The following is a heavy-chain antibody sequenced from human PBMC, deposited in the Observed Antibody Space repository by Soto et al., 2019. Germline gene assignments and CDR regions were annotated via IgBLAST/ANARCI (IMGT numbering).Heavy chain of an antibody. CDR2: ISGSGSST. CDR3: AKRYCTHGVCSTRKSDYYYYGMDI. CDR1: GFTFSSYT. J-gene: IGHJ6*02. Sequence: PGGSLRLSCAASGFTFSSYTISWVRQATGKGLEWVSTISGSGSSTYSADSVKGRFTISRDNSKNTLYLQMNSLRAEDTAVYYCAKRYCTHGVCSTRKSDYYYYGMDIWGQGTTVTVSS. D-gene: IGHD2-8*01. V-gene: IGHV3-23*01.